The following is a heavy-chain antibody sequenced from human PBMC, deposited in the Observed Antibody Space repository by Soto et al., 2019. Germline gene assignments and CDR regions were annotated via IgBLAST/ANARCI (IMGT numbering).Heavy chain of an antibody. V-gene: IGHV3-23*01. D-gene: IGHD3-3*01. CDR3: AKEKSVGRYYDFWSGSIMRPEAFDI. CDR2: ISGSDGTS. CDR1: GFTLRTYV. Sequence: EVQLLESGGGLVEPGGSLRLSCAASGFTLRTYVMSWVRQPPGKGLEWVSSISGSDGTSYYGDSVKGRFTISRDNSKNTLYLQRNSLGADHTAVYYCAKEKSVGRYYDFWSGSIMRPEAFDIWGHGTMVTVSS. J-gene: IGHJ3*02.